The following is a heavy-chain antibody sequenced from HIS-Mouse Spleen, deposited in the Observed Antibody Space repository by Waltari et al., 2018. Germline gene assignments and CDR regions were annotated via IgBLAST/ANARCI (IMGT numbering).Heavy chain of an antibody. J-gene: IGHJ4*02. CDR3: ARAYYYGSGSYYKGYFDY. Sequence: QLQLQESGPGLVKPSETLSLTCTVSGGSISSSSYYWGWIRQPPGKGLEWIGSIYYSGSTCDNPSLKSRVTISVDTSKNQFSLKLSSVTAADTAVYYCARAYYYGSGSYYKGYFDYWGQGTLVTVSS. V-gene: IGHV4-39*07. CDR1: GGSISSSSYY. D-gene: IGHD3-10*01. CDR2: IYYSGST.